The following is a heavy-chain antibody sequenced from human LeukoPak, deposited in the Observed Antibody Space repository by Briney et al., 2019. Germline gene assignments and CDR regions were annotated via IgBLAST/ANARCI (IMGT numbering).Heavy chain of an antibody. J-gene: IGHJ4*02. V-gene: IGHV3-23*01. D-gene: IGHD6-6*01. CDR3: AKEGGGIAARPYYFDY. Sequence: PGGSLRLSCAASGFTFSTYAMSWVRQAPGKGLEWVSGISGSGGSTFYADSVKGRFTISRDSPNNMLYLQLNSLRAEDTARYYCAKEGGGIAARPYYFDYWGQGTLVTVSS. CDR2: ISGSGGST. CDR1: GFTFSTYA.